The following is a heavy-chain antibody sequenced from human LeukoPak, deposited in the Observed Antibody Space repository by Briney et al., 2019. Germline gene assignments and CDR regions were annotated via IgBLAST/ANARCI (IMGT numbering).Heavy chain of an antibody. J-gene: IGHJ6*04. D-gene: IGHD3-10*02. CDR3: AELGITMIGGV. Sequence: GGSLRLSCAASGFTFSSYEMNWVRQAPGKGLEWVSYISSSGSTIYYADSVKGRFTISRDNAKNSLYLQMNRLRAEDTAVYYCAELGITMIGGVWGKGTTVTISS. V-gene: IGHV3-48*03. CDR2: ISSSGSTI. CDR1: GFTFSSYE.